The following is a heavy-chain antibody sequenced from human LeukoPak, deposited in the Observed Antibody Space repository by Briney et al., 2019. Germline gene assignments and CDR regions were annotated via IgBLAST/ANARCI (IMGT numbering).Heavy chain of an antibody. J-gene: IGHJ4*02. CDR3: ARGPTIQLWFDY. V-gene: IGHV4-31*03. D-gene: IGHD5-18*01. CDR1: GGSISSGGYY. Sequence: SETLSLTCTVSGGSISSGGYYWSWTRQHPGKGLEWIGYIYYSGSTYYNPSLKSRVTISVDTSKNQFSLKLSSVTAADTAVYYCARGPTIQLWFDYWGQGTLVTVSS. CDR2: IYYSGST.